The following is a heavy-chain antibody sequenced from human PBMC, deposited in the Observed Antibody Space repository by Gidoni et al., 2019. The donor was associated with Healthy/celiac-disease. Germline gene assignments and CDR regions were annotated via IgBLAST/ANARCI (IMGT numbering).Heavy chain of an antibody. D-gene: IGHD3-16*01. CDR2: FVPEDGET. Sequence: QVQLVQSGAEVKKPGASVTVSCKVSGYTLPELSMHWVRQAPGKGLEWMGGFVPEDGETIYAQKFQGRVTMTEDTSTDTAYMELSSLRSEDTAVYYCATEAFGGATKGSAFDIWGQGTMVTVSS. V-gene: IGHV1-24*01. J-gene: IGHJ3*02. CDR3: ATEAFGGATKGSAFDI. CDR1: GYTLPELS.